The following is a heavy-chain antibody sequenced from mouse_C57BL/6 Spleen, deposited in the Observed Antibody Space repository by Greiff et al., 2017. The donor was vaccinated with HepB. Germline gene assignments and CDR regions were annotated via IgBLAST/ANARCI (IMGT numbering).Heavy chain of an antibody. CDR2: IYPGDGDT. Sequence: QVQLQHSGPELVKPGASVKISCKASGYAFSSSWMNWVKQRPGKGLEWIGRIYPGDGDTNYNGKFKGKATLTADKSSSTAYMQLSSLTSEDSAVYFCASYYGSSYVDAMDYWGQGTSVTVSS. D-gene: IGHD1-1*01. J-gene: IGHJ4*01. V-gene: IGHV1-82*01. CDR1: GYAFSSSW. CDR3: ASYYGSSYVDAMDY.